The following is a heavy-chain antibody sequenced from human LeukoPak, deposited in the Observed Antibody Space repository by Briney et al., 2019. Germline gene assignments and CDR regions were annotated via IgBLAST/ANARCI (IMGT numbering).Heavy chain of an antibody. CDR2: INPSGGST. J-gene: IGHJ3*02. D-gene: IGHD1-26*01. V-gene: IGHV1-46*01. CDR1: GYTFTSYY. Sequence: ASVKVSCKASGYTFTSYYMHWVRQAPGQGLEWMGIINPSGGSTSYAQKFQGRVTMTRDTSTSTVYMKLSSLRSEDTAVYFCARTSGSYGRRNAFDIWGQGTMVTVSS. CDR3: ARTSGSYGRRNAFDI.